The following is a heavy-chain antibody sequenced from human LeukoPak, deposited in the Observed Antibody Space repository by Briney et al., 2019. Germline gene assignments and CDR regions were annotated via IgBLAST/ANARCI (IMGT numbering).Heavy chain of an antibody. CDR1: GYTFNNYG. Sequence: ASVKVSCKASGYTFNNYGINWVRQAAGQGLEWMGCISVYSGNTNYAQKLQGRVTMTTDTSTRTAYMDLRSLRSDDTAVYYCARDGPPYYYASGTANWFDPWGQGTLVTVSS. CDR2: ISVYSGNT. CDR3: ARDGPPYYYASGTANWFDP. J-gene: IGHJ5*02. V-gene: IGHV1-18*01. D-gene: IGHD3-10*01.